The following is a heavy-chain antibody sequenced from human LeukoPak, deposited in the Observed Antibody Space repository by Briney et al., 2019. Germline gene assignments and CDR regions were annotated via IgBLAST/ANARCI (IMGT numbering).Heavy chain of an antibody. CDR2: ISYDGSKK. Sequence: PGRSLRLSCAASGFTFSSYAMHWVRQAPGKGLQWVAVISYDGSKKYYADSVKGRFTISRDNSKNTLYLQMNSLRAEDTAVYYCAKDLYSGYEYVAYFDYWGQGALVTVSS. CDR1: GFTFSSYA. CDR3: AKDLYSGYEYVAYFDY. V-gene: IGHV3-30*18. D-gene: IGHD5-12*01. J-gene: IGHJ4*02.